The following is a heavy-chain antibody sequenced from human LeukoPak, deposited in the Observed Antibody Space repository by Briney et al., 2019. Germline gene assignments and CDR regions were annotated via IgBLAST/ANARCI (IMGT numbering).Heavy chain of an antibody. J-gene: IGHJ4*02. CDR1: VFTFSSYS. CDR3: ARGSGPAAAAFDY. D-gene: IGHD2-2*01. Sequence: PGGSLRLSCAASVFTFSSYSMHWVRQAPCKGLEWVVLISYDGSNKYYADSVKGRFTISRDNSKNTLYLQMNSLRAEDTAVYYCARGSGPAAAAFDYWGQGTLVTVSS. V-gene: IGHV3-30-3*01. CDR2: ISYDGSNK.